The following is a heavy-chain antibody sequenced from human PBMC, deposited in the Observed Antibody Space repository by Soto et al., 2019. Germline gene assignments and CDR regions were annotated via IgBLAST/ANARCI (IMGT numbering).Heavy chain of an antibody. CDR3: ARDPLWFGEIGYFDY. Sequence: ASVKVSCKASGFTFTNYTIHWMRQAPGQSLEWMGWINADNGETKISQKFQGRVTITRDTSAGSAYMELSSLRSEDTAVYYCARDPLWFGEIGYFDYWGQGALVTVSS. D-gene: IGHD3-10*01. V-gene: IGHV1-3*01. CDR2: INADNGET. J-gene: IGHJ4*02. CDR1: GFTFTNYT.